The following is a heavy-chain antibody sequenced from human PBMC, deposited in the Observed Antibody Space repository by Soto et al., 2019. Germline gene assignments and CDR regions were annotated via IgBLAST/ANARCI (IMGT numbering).Heavy chain of an antibody. CDR1: GGTFSSYA. Sequence: QVQLVQSGAEVKKPGSSVKVSCKASGGTFSSYAISWVRQAPGQGLEWMGGIIPIFGKANYAQKFQGRVTITADESTSTAYMELSSLRSEDTAVYYCASSRYSRSWYYYYYGMDVWGQGTAVTVSS. V-gene: IGHV1-69*01. CDR3: ASSRYSRSWYYYYYGMDV. CDR2: IIPIFGKA. J-gene: IGHJ6*02. D-gene: IGHD6-13*01.